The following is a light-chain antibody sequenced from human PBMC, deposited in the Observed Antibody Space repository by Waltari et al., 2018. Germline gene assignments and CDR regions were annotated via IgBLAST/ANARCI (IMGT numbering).Light chain of an antibody. J-gene: IGKJ2*01. CDR1: QNVSSSF. CDR2: SAS. Sequence: EIVLTQSPGTLSLSPGERATLSCRASQNVSSSFLAWYQQKPGQAPRLLISSASSRATGVPDRFSGSGSGTDFALTISRLEPEDFALYYCQQYGTSPIYTFGQGTRLEIK. CDR3: QQYGTSPIYT. V-gene: IGKV3-20*01.